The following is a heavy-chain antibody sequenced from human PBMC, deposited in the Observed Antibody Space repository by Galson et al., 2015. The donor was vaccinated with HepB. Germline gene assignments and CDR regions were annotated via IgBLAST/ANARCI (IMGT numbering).Heavy chain of an antibody. J-gene: IGHJ4*02. D-gene: IGHD6-19*01. Sequence: SVKVSCKASGGTFSSYAISWVRQAPGQGLEWMGGIIPIFGTANYAQKFQGRVTITADESTSTAYMELSSLRSEDTAVYYCAREPTSSGWYGGYFDYWGPGTLVTVSS. CDR3: AREPTSSGWYGGYFDY. CDR2: IIPIFGTA. V-gene: IGHV1-69*13. CDR1: GGTFSSYA.